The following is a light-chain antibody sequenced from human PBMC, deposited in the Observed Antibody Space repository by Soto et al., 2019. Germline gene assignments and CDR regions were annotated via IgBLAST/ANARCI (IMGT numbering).Light chain of an antibody. V-gene: IGKV3-11*01. J-gene: IGKJ5*01. CDR3: QQRSIWPLT. CDR1: QSVSSSY. CDR2: DAS. Sequence: EIVLTQSPGTLSLSPGERSTLSFTASQSVSSSYFAWYQQKPGQAPRLLIYDASNRATGIPARFSGSGSGTDFTLTISSLEAEDFAVYYCQQRSIWPLTFGQGTRLEIK.